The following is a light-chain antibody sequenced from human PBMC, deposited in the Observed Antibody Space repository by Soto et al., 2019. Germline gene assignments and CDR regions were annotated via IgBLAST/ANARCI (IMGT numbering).Light chain of an antibody. CDR2: DVS. CDR1: SSDVGNYNY. Sequence: QSALTQSRSVSGSPGQSVIISCTGTSSDVGNYNYVSWYQQHPGKAPKLMIFDVSKRPSGVPDRFSGSKSGNTASLTISGLQAEDEADYYCCSLAASYTVVFGGGTKLTVL. CDR3: CSLAASYTVV. V-gene: IGLV2-11*01. J-gene: IGLJ2*01.